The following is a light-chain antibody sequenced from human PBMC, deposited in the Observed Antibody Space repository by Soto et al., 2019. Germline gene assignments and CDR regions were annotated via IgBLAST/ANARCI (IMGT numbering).Light chain of an antibody. CDR3: QQYRSWPRT. J-gene: IGKJ1*01. V-gene: IGKV3-15*01. CDR1: QDVMYD. Sequence: EIVLTQSPATLSVSPGGRATLSCRASQDVMYDLAWYQQKPGQAPRLLVYGASTRATDAPPRFRGSGSGTEFGLTISSLQSEDFATYYCQQYRSWPRTFGQGARVESK. CDR2: GAS.